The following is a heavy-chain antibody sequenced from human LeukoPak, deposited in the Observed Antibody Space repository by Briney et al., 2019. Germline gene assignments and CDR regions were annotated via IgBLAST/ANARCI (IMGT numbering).Heavy chain of an antibody. CDR1: GGSIRSYY. CDR3: ATSIAIFGVVTFDH. CDR2: IYTSGST. D-gene: IGHD3-3*01. J-gene: IGHJ5*02. V-gene: IGHV4-4*07. Sequence: SETLSLTCTVSGGSIRSYYWSWIRQPAGKGLEWIGRIYTSGSTNYNPSLKSRVTMSVDTSKNQFSLKLSSVTAADTAVYYCATSIAIFGVVTFDHWGQGTLVTVSS.